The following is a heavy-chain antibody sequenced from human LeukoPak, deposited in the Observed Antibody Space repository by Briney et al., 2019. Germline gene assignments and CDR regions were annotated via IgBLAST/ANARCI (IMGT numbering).Heavy chain of an antibody. Sequence: GGSLRLSCGASGFTFSSYAMSWVRQAPGKGLEWVSSISGSGGSTYYADSVKGRFTISRDNSKSTLYLQMNSLRAEDTAVYYCAKFDSSGYYTAAYFDYWGQGTLVTVSS. V-gene: IGHV3-23*01. CDR3: AKFDSSGYYTAAYFDY. D-gene: IGHD3-22*01. CDR1: GFTFSSYA. J-gene: IGHJ4*02. CDR2: ISGSGGST.